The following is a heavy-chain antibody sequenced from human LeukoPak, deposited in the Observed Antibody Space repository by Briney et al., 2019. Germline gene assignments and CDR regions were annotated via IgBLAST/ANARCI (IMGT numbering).Heavy chain of an antibody. CDR1: GYSISSGYY. D-gene: IGHD2-21*01. Sequence: PSETLSLTCAVSGYSISSGYYWGWIRQPPGKGLEWIGSIYHSGSTYYNPSLKSRVTISVDTSNNQFSLKLTSVTPADTAVYYCAREQGGDFFDSWGQGTLVTVSS. V-gene: IGHV4-38-2*02. CDR3: AREQGGDFFDS. J-gene: IGHJ4*02. CDR2: IYHSGST.